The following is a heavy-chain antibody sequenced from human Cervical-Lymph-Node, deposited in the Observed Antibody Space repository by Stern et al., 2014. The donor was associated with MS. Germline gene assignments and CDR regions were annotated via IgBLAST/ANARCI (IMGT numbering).Heavy chain of an antibody. D-gene: IGHD2-21*02. CDR3: SGDDIHY. J-gene: IGHJ1*01. Sequence: EMQLVESGGGLVQPGGSLRLSCAASGFIFSDHYMDWVRQAPGKGLEWVGRSRNKAKSYTTDYAASVKGRFTISRDDSQTSLYLQMNSLKVEDTAVYYYSGDDIHYWGRGTLVTVSS. V-gene: IGHV3-72*01. CDR2: SRNKAKSYTT. CDR1: GFIFSDHY.